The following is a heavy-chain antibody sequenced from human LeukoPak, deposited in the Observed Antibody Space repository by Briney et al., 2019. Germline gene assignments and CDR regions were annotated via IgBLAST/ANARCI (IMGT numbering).Heavy chain of an antibody. CDR3: ARALDSSGWYIVDY. CDR2: TYYRSKWYN. J-gene: IGHJ4*02. D-gene: IGHD6-19*01. CDR1: GDSVSSNSAA. V-gene: IGHV6-1*01. Sequence: SQTLSLTCAISGDSVSSNSAAWNWTRQSPSRGLEWLGRTYYRSKWYNDYAVSVKSRITINPDTSKNQFSLQLNSVTPEDTAVYYCARALDSSGWYIVDYWGQGTLVTVSS.